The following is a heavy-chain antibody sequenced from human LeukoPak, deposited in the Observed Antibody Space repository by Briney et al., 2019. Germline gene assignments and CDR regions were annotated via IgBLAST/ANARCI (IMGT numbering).Heavy chain of an antibody. Sequence: PSAPLSLPCTVTGGSISSYYWSWIRQPAGKGLQWIERIYTSGSTNYNPSLKSRVTMSVDTSKNQFSLKLSSVTAADTAVYYCARSRYSSGWYDFDYWGQGTLVTVSS. CDR3: ARSRYSSGWYDFDY. CDR2: IYTSGST. D-gene: IGHD6-19*01. J-gene: IGHJ4*02. V-gene: IGHV4-4*07. CDR1: GGSISSYY.